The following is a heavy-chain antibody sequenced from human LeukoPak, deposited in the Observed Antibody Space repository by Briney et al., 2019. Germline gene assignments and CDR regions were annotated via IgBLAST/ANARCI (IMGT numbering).Heavy chain of an antibody. CDR3: ARAPIVVVTAGAFDI. V-gene: IGHV4-31*11. CDR2: IYYSGST. CDR1: GGSFSGYY. J-gene: IGHJ3*02. D-gene: IGHD2-21*02. Sequence: SETLSLTCAVYGGSFSGYYWSWIRQHPGKGLEWIGYIYYSGSTYYNPSLKSRVTISVDTSKNQFSLKLSSVTAADTAVYYCARAPIVVVTAGAFDIWGQRTMVTVSS.